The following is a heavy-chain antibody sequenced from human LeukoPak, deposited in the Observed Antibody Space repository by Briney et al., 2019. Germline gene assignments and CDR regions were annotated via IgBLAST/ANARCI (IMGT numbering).Heavy chain of an antibody. J-gene: IGHJ3*02. CDR3: ARRQRDCSSTSCSMGAFDI. CDR1: SGSISSSSYY. CDR2: IYYSGST. D-gene: IGHD2-2*01. V-gene: IGHV4-39*01. Sequence: PSETLSLTCTVSSGSISSSSYYWGWIRQPPGKGLEWIGSIYYSGSTYYNPSLKSRVTISVDTSKNQFSLKLSSVTAADTAVYYCARRQRDCSSTSCSMGAFDIWGQGTMVTVSS.